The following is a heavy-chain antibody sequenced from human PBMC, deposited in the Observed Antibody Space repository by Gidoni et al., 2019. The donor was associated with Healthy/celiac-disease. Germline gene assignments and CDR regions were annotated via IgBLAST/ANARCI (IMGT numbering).Heavy chain of an antibody. Sequence: QVQLVQSGAEVKKPGSSVKVSFKASGGTFSSYAISWVRQAPGQGREWMGGIIPTFGTANDAQKFQGRVTITADESTSTAYMELRSLRSEDTAVYYCARSIASVDYWGQGTLVTVSS. CDR1: GGTFSSYA. CDR3: ARSIASVDY. V-gene: IGHV1-69*01. CDR2: IIPTFGTA. J-gene: IGHJ4*02. D-gene: IGHD6-6*01.